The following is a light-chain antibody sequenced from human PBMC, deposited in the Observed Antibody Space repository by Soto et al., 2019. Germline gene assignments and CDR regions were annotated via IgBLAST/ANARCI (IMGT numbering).Light chain of an antibody. CDR1: QSVSSN. V-gene: IGKV3-15*01. Sequence: EIVMTQSPATLSVSPGERATLSCRASQSVSSNLAWYQQKPGQAPRLLIYGASTRATGIPARFSGSGSGTEFTLTISNLQSEDFEVYYCQQYNNWPLTFGGGTKVEIK. J-gene: IGKJ4*01. CDR2: GAS. CDR3: QQYNNWPLT.